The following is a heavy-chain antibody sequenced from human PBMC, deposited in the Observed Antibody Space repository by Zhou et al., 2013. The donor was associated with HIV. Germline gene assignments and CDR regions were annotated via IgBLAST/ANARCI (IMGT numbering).Heavy chain of an antibody. V-gene: IGHV1-46*01. D-gene: IGHD2-8*02. J-gene: IGHJ5*01. Sequence: QVQLVQSGAEVWKPGASVKVSCKASGYNFTNCYIHWVRRAPGQGPEWMGIINPDAGNTNYAQRFRGRLTMTTDTPTSTAYMELRSLRSDDSAVYFCARDEPYDTGGRFDSWGQGTLVTVSS. CDR1: GYNFTNCY. CDR3: ARDEPYDTGGRFDS. CDR2: INPDAGNT.